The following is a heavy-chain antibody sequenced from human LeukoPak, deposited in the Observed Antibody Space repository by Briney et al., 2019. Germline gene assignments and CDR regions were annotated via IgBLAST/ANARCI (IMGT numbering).Heavy chain of an antibody. Sequence: GGSLRLSCAASGFTFSSYGMHWVRQAPGKGLEWVAVISYDGSNNYADSVKGRFTISRDNSKNTLYPQMKSLRAEDTAVYYCAKERGETVAGTVYFQHWGQGTLVTVSS. J-gene: IGHJ1*01. CDR3: AKERGETVAGTVYFQH. D-gene: IGHD6-19*01. CDR2: ISYDGSN. V-gene: IGHV3-30*18. CDR1: GFTFSSYG.